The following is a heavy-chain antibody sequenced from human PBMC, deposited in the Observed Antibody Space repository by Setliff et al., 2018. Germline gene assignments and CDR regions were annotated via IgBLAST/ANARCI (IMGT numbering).Heavy chain of an antibody. J-gene: IGHJ4*02. D-gene: IGHD5-12*01. CDR2: LYWNDRE. CDR3: ARIRKGYIGFEGFDY. V-gene: IGHV2-5*01. Sequence: ESGPTLVNPTQTPTLTCTFSGFSLATTGVGVGWIRQPPGKALECLALLYWNDREEYSTSLMTRLTISKDTSRKQVVLTMTNMDPADTATYYCARIRKGYIGFEGFDYWGQGTLVTVSS. CDR1: GFSLATTGVG.